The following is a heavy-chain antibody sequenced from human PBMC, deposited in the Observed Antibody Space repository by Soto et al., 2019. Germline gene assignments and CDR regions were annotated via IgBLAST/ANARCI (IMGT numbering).Heavy chain of an antibody. D-gene: IGHD6-13*01. V-gene: IGHV3-30*18. CDR1: GFTFSSYG. J-gene: IGHJ5*02. Sequence: QVQLVESGGGVVQPGRSLRLSCAASGFTFSSYGMHWVRQAPGKGLEWVAVISYDGSNKYYADSVKGRFTISRDNSKNALYLQMNSLRAEDTAVYYRAKDRVARRIAAAGTSGFDPWGQGTLVTACS. CDR3: AKDRVARRIAAAGTSGFDP. CDR2: ISYDGSNK.